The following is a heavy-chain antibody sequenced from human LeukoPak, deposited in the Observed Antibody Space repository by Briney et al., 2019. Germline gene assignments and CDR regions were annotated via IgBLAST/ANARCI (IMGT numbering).Heavy chain of an antibody. CDR3: ARDRGLSYKDY. V-gene: IGHV3-33*01. J-gene: IGHJ4*02. CDR1: GFTFSSYG. CDR2: IWYDGSNK. Sequence: PGGSLRLSCAASGFTFSSYGMHWVRQAPGKGLEWVAVIWYDGSNKYYADSVKGRFTISRDNSKNTLYLQMNSLRAEDTAVYYCARDRGLSYKDYWGQGTLVTVSS. D-gene: IGHD3-10*01.